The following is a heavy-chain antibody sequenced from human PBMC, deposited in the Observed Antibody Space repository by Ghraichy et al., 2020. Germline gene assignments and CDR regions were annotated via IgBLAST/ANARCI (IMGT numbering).Heavy chain of an antibody. Sequence: ASVNVSCKASGYTFTSYGISWVRQAPGQGLEWMGWISAYNGNTNYAQKLQGRVTMTTDTSTSTAYMELRSLRSDDTAVYYCARDVLGDGYNWERFDYWGQGTLVTVSS. CDR3: ARDVLGDGYNWERFDY. V-gene: IGHV1-18*01. CDR2: ISAYNGNT. CDR1: GYTFTSYG. J-gene: IGHJ4*02. D-gene: IGHD5-24*01.